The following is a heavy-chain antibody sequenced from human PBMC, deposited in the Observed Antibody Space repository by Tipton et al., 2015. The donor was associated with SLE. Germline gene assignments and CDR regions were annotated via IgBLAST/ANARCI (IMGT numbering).Heavy chain of an antibody. V-gene: IGHV4-34*01. CDR3: ARWGRSSGWYGY. Sequence: TLSLTCAVYGVSFSGYYWSRIRQPPGKRLEWIGEINHSGSNNYNPTLKSRVTISVDTSKNKFSLKLRSVTAADTAVYNCARWGRSSGWYGYWGQGTLVTVSS. CDR1: GVSFSGYY. CDR2: INHSGSN. D-gene: IGHD6-19*01. J-gene: IGHJ4*02.